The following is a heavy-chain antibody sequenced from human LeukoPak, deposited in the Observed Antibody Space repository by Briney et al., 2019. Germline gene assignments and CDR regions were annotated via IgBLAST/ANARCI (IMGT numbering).Heavy chain of an antibody. CDR2: INPNSGGT. Sequence: ASVKVSCKASGYTFTNYGISWVRQAPGQGLEWMGWINPNSGGTNYAQKFQGRVTMTRDTSISTAYMELSRLRSDDTAVYYCARVYKEWLSFDYWGQGTLVTVSS. V-gene: IGHV1-2*02. D-gene: IGHD5-12*01. CDR1: GYTFTNYG. CDR3: ARVYKEWLSFDY. J-gene: IGHJ4*02.